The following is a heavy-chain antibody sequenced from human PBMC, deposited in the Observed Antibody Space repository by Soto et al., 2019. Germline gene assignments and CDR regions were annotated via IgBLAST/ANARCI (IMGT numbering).Heavy chain of an antibody. Sequence: HSETLSLTCTVCGGSMSRYYWSWIRQPPGKGLEWIGYMYNTGSTVYNPPFKSRVTISVDTSKNQFSLKLSSATAADTAVYYCARPGIAAAGTRLYYYYGMDVWGQGTTVTVSS. V-gene: IGHV4-59*08. CDR1: GGSMSRYY. CDR2: MYNTGST. J-gene: IGHJ6*02. CDR3: ARPGIAAAGTRLYYYYGMDV. D-gene: IGHD6-13*01.